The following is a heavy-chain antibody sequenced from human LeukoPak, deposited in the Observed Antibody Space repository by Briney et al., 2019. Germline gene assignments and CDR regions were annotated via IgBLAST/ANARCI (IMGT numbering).Heavy chain of an antibody. J-gene: IGHJ4*02. V-gene: IGHV1-2*02. CDR1: GYTFTGYY. Sequence: ASVKVSCKASGYTFTGYYMHWVRQAPGQGLEWMGWINPNSGGTHFAQEFQGRVTLTRDTSIDTAYMELSRLTSDDTAVYYCAREIQILHADFDYWGQGTLVTVSS. CDR3: AREIQILHADFDY. D-gene: IGHD2/OR15-2a*01. CDR2: INPNSGGT.